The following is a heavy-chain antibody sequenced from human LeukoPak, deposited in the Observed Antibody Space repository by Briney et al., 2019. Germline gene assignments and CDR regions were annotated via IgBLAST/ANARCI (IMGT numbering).Heavy chain of an antibody. CDR3: AGGDYGDYPTYYYYGMDV. Sequence: GGSLRLPCAASGFTFSSYAMSWVRQAPGKGLEWVSAISGSGGSTYYADSVKGRFTISRDNSKNTLYLQMNSLRAEDTAVYYCAGGDYGDYPTYYYYGMDVWGQGTTVTVSS. V-gene: IGHV3-23*01. D-gene: IGHD4-17*01. J-gene: IGHJ6*02. CDR2: ISGSGGST. CDR1: GFTFSSYA.